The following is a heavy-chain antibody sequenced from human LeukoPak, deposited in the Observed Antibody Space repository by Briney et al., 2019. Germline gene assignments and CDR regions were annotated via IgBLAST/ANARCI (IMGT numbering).Heavy chain of an antibody. J-gene: IGHJ3*02. CDR3: ARDPGDYGDPDDAFDI. D-gene: IGHD4-17*01. Sequence: ASVKVSCKASGYTFTSYAMNRVRQAPGQGLEWMGWINTNTGNPTYAQGFTGRFVFSLDTSVSTAYLQISSLEAEDTAVYYCARDPGDYGDPDDAFDIWGQGTMVTVSS. CDR1: GYTFTSYA. V-gene: IGHV7-4-1*02. CDR2: INTNTGNP.